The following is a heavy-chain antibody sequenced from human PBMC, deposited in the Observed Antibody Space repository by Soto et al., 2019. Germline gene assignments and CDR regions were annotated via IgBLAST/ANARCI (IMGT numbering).Heavy chain of an antibody. CDR2: IYHSGST. D-gene: IGHD4-17*01. CDR1: GGSISSSNW. CDR3: ARGEDNYGGNSIYYFDY. J-gene: IGHJ4*02. V-gene: IGHV4-4*02. Sequence: PSETLSLTCAVSGGSISSSNWWSWVRQPPGKGLEWIGEIYHSGSTHYNPSLKSRVTISVDKSKNQFSLKRSSVTAADTAVYYCARGEDNYGGNSIYYFDYWGQGTLVTVSS.